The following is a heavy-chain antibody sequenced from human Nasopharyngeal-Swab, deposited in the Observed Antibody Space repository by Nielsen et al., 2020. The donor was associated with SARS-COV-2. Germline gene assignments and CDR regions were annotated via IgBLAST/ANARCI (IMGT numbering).Heavy chain of an antibody. Sequence: AVKVSCKTAGFTFSHYFMHWVRQAPGQGHEWMGVITPSGGATNYARKFRGRVTMTRDPSTSTVYLDLSSLKSEDTAVYFCASEPGGMAAPGKHFDPWGQGTLVTVSS. J-gene: IGHJ5*02. CDR3: ASEPGGMAAPGKHFDP. CDR2: ITPSGGAT. V-gene: IGHV1-46*01. D-gene: IGHD6-13*01. CDR1: GFTFSHYF.